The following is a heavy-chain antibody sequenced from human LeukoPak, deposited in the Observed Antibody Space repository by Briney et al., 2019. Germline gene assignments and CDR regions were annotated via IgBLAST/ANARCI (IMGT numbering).Heavy chain of an antibody. J-gene: IGHJ4*02. CDR2: ISGSGGST. CDR3: AKAARYYYDSSGYPIALYYFDY. D-gene: IGHD3-22*01. CDR1: GFTFISYA. V-gene: IGHV3-23*01. Sequence: GGSLRLSCAASGFTFISYAMSWVRQAPGKGLEWVSAISGSGGSTYYADSVKGRFTTSRDNSKNTLYLQMNSLRAEDTAVYYCAKAARYYYDSSGYPIALYYFDYWGQGTLVTVSS.